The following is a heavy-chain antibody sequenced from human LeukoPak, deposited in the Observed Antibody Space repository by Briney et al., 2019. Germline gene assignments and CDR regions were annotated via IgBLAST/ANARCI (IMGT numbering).Heavy chain of an antibody. CDR1: GFTVSSYY. Sequence: GGSLRLSCAASGFTVSSYYMSWVRQAPGKGLEWVSIIYSDGNTYYADSVKGRFTISRDNSKNTLYLQMNSLRAENTAVYYGARSPQDSSGYYTSYFDYWGQGTLVTVSS. D-gene: IGHD3-22*01. V-gene: IGHV3-53*01. CDR3: ARSPQDSSGYYTSYFDY. J-gene: IGHJ4*02. CDR2: IYSDGNT.